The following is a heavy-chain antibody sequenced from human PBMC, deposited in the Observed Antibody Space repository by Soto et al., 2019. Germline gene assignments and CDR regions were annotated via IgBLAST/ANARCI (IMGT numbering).Heavy chain of an antibody. D-gene: IGHD2-21*02. Sequence: QVQLVESGGGVVQPGRSLRLSCEVSGFTFSSFAVHWVRQAPGKGLEWVALISYDGTTKYYADSVKGRFTISRDNSMDTLYLQMNSLRTEDTALYCCVIDPCGDCFDWYFDLWGQGPLVTVSS. CDR3: VIDPCGDCFDWYFDL. J-gene: IGHJ2*01. CDR1: GFTFSSFA. V-gene: IGHV3-30*04. CDR2: ISYDGTTK.